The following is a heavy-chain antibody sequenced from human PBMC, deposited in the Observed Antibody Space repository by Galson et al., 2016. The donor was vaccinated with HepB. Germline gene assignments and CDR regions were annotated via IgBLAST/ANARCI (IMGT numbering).Heavy chain of an antibody. CDR1: GDSVSNNNAG. Sequence: CAISGDSVSNNNAGWYWIRQSPSRGLECLGRTFYRSNWQNDYAESVRSRITIDADTSRNKFSLHLNSVTPEDTGVYYCARSYLLGRGFGWWGQGALVTVSS. CDR2: TFYRSNWQN. CDR3: ARSYLLGRGFGW. J-gene: IGHJ4*02. D-gene: IGHD7-27*01. V-gene: IGHV6-1*01.